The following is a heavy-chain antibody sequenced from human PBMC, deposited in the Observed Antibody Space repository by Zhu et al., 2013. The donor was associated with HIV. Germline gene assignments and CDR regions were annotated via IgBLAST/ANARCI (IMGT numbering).Heavy chain of an antibody. CDR3: ATAGITGTTRREGYYYYGMDV. J-gene: IGHJ6*02. D-gene: IGHD1-7*01. CDR2: VDPEDGET. Sequence: EVQLVQSGAEVKKPGATVKISCKVSGYTFTDYYMHWVQQAPGKGLEWMGLVDPEDGETIYAEKFQGRVTITADTSTDTAYMELSSLRSEDTAVYYCATAGITGTTRREGYYYYGMDVWGQGTTVTVSS. V-gene: IGHV1-69-2*01. CDR1: GYTFTDYY.